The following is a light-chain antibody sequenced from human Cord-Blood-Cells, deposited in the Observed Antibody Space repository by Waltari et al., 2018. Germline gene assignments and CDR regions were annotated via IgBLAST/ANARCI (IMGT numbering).Light chain of an antibody. CDR3: SSYTSSSTYV. V-gene: IGLV2-14*03. J-gene: IGLJ1*01. CDR1: GIYVVCYNY. Sequence: QSALTQPASVSGSPGQTITISCPGTGIYVVCYNYVSWYQQHPGKAPKLMIYDVSNRPSGVSNRFAGSKSGNTAYLTISGLQAEDEADYYCSSYTSSSTYVFGTGTKVTVL. CDR2: DVS.